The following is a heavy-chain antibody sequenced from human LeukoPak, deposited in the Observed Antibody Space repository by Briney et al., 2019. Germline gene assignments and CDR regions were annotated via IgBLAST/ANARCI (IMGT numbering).Heavy chain of an antibody. Sequence: PSETLSLTCTVSGVSISSYYWSWIRQPAGKGLEWIGRIYTSGSTNYNPSLKSRVTMSVDTSKNQFSLKLSSVTAADTAVYYCAATYYDYVWGSYRHDYWGQGTLVTVSS. CDR2: IYTSGST. J-gene: IGHJ4*02. V-gene: IGHV4-4*07. CDR3: AATYYDYVWGSYRHDY. CDR1: GVSISSYY. D-gene: IGHD3-16*02.